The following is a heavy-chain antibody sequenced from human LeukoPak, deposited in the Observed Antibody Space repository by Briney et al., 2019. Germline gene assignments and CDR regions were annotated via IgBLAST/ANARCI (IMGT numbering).Heavy chain of an antibody. J-gene: IGHJ6*02. CDR2: ISGSGGST. CDR3: ADPGATTYYYYGMDV. D-gene: IGHD1-26*01. Sequence: GGSLRLSCAASGFTFSSYAMSWVRQAPGKGLEWVSAISGSGGSTYYADSVKGRFTISRDNSKNTLYLQMNSLRAEDTAVYYCADPGATTYYYYGMDVWGQGTTVTVSS. CDR1: GFTFSSYA. V-gene: IGHV3-23*01.